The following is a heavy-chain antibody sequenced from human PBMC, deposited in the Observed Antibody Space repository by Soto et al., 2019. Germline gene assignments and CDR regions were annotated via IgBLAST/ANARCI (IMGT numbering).Heavy chain of an antibody. J-gene: IGHJ5*02. CDR1: GGTFSSYT. V-gene: IGHV1-69*14. D-gene: IGHD2-15*01. Sequence: QVQLVQSGAEVKKPGSSVRVSCKASGGTFSSYTISWVRQAPGQGLEWIGGINPTFGTAYYAQKFQDRVTITADKSSRTAYMELSSLRSEDTTVYYCEKAGREIVLVGWFAPWGQGTLVTVSS. CDR2: INPTFGTA. CDR3: EKAGREIVLVGWFAP.